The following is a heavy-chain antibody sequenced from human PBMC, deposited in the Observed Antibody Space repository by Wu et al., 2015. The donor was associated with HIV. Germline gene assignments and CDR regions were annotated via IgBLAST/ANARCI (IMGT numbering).Heavy chain of an antibody. CDR3: AKGGVYVVNVGDYSYYYYIDV. J-gene: IGHJ6*03. D-gene: IGHD4-23*01. CDR1: GYTFTSYG. Sequence: QVQLVQSGAEVKKPGASVKVSCKASGYTFTSYGISWVRQAPGQGLEWMGWISAYNGNTNYAQKFQGRVTMTTDTSTSSTYMELRSLRSDDTAVYYCAKGGVYVVNVGDYSYYYYIDVWGKGTTVIVSS. CDR2: ISAYNGNT. V-gene: IGHV1-18*01.